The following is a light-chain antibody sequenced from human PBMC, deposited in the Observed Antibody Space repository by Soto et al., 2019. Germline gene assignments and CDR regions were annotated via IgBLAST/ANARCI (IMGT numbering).Light chain of an antibody. V-gene: IGLV2-23*02. CDR1: SSDVGNYNL. Sequence: QSALTQPASVSGSPGQSITVSCSGTSSDVGNYNLVSWYQQHPDKAPKLMIYAVSERPSGVSSRFSGSKSDNTASLTISGLQAEDEADYYCCSYAGSSTSVFGTGTKLTVL. J-gene: IGLJ1*01. CDR3: CSYAGSSTSV. CDR2: AVS.